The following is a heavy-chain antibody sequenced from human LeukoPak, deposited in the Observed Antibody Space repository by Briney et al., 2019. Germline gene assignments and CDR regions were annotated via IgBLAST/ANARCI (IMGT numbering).Heavy chain of an antibody. Sequence: SETLSLTCAVYGGSFSGYYWSWIRQPPGKGLEWIGEINHSGSTNYNPSLKNRVTISVDTSKNQFSLKLSSVTAADTAVYYCARGRESRGGDFWGQGTLVTVSS. D-gene: IGHD3-10*01. V-gene: IGHV4-34*01. CDR3: ARGRESRGGDF. CDR1: GGSFSGYY. J-gene: IGHJ4*02. CDR2: INHSGST.